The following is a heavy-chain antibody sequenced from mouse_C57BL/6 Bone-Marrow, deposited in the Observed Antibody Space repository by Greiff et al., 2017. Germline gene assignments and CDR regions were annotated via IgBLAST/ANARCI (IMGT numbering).Heavy chain of an antibody. CDR3: VYDYDVSWFAY. Sequence: EVKLQQSGPVLVKPGASVTMSCKASGYTFTDYYMNWVKQSHGKSLEWIGVINPYNGGTSYNQKFKGKATLTVDKSSSTAYMELNSLTSEDSAVYYCVYDYDVSWFAYWGQGTLVTVSA. J-gene: IGHJ3*01. D-gene: IGHD2-4*01. V-gene: IGHV1-19*01. CDR2: INPYNGGT. CDR1: GYTFTDYY.